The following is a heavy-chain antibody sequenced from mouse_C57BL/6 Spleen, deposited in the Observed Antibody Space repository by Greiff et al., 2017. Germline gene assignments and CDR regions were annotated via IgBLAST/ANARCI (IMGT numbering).Heavy chain of an antibody. CDR3: TRRELLYYYAMDY. CDR2: IDPETGGT. CDR1: GYTFPDYE. J-gene: IGHJ4*01. Sequence: LVESGAELVRPGASVTLSCKASGYTFPDYEMHWVKQTPVHGLEWIGAIDPETGGTASNQKFKGKAILTADKSSRTAYMELRRLTSEDSAVDYCTRRELLYYYAMDYWGQGTSVTVSS. D-gene: IGHD6-2*01. V-gene: IGHV1-15*01.